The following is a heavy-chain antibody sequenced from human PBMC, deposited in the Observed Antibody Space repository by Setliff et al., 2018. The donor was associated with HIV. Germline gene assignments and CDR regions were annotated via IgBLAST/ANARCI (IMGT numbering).Heavy chain of an antibody. Sequence: SETLSLTCTVSGPSINIHYWSWIRQSPGRAFEWIGYIYSTGSTNYNPSLQSRVTISMVATRNQFSLKVTSVTAADTAVYYCAKGAGFYGDYTFDHWGQGRQVTVSS. CDR3: AKGAGFYGDYTFDH. V-gene: IGHV4-59*11. CDR1: GPSINIHY. D-gene: IGHD4-17*01. CDR2: IYSTGST. J-gene: IGHJ4*02.